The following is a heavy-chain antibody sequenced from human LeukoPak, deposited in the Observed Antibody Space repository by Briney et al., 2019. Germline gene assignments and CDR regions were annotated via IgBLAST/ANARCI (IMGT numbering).Heavy chain of an antibody. CDR3: ARDPYSSTWSYGMDV. Sequence: GGSLRLSCAASGFTFSSYWMSWVRQAPGKGLEWVANIKQDGSEEVYVDSVKGRFTISRDNAKSSLFLQMNTLRAEDTAVYYCARDPYSSTWSYGMDVWGQGTTVTVSS. CDR1: GFTFSSYW. J-gene: IGHJ6*02. D-gene: IGHD6-6*01. CDR2: IKQDGSEE. V-gene: IGHV3-7*05.